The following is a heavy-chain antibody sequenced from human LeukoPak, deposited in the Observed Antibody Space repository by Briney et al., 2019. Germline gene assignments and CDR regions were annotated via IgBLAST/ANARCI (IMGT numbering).Heavy chain of an antibody. J-gene: IGHJ4*02. Sequence: ASVKVSCKASGYTFTNDAMNWVRQAPGQGLEWMGWINTNTGNPTYAQGFTGRFVFSLDTSVSTAYLQISSLKAEDTAIYYCVTKNWENDYWGQGTLVTVSS. CDR1: GYTFTNDA. CDR2: INTNTGNP. V-gene: IGHV7-4-1*02. CDR3: VTKNWENDY. D-gene: IGHD7-27*01.